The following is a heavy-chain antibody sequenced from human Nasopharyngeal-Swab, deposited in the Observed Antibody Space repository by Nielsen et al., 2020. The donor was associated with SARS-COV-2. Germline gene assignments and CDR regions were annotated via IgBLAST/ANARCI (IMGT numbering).Heavy chain of an antibody. J-gene: IGHJ4*02. D-gene: IGHD3-10*01. V-gene: IGHV3-21*01. Sequence: GGSLSLSCAASGFTFSSYSMNWVRQAPGKGLEWVSSISSSSSYIYYADSVKGRFTISRGNAKNSLYLQMNSLRAEDTAVYYCARDPGRWVRGVYYWGQGTLVTVSS. CDR1: GFTFSSYS. CDR3: ARDPGRWVRGVYY. CDR2: ISSSSSYI.